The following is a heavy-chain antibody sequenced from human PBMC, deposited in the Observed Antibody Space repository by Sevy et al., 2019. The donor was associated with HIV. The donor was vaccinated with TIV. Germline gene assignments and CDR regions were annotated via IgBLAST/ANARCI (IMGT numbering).Heavy chain of an antibody. V-gene: IGHV3-23*01. CDR2: ISGSGSSGDKT. J-gene: IGHJ4*02. Sequence: GGSLRLSCAASGFTFSSYAMNWVRQAPGKGLEWVSGISGSGSSGDKTNYADSVKGRFTISRDDSKNSLYLQLNSLRAEHTAIYYCARKYDSSGYFDYWGQGTLVTVSS. CDR3: ARKYDSSGYFDY. CDR1: GFTFSSYA. D-gene: IGHD3-22*01.